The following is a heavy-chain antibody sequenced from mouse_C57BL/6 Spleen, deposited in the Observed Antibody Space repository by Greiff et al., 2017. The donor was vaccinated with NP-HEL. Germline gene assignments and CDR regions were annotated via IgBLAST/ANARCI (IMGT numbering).Heavy chain of an antibody. V-gene: IGHV1-81*01. J-gene: IGHJ4*01. Sequence: QVHVKQSGAELARPGASVKLSCKASGYTFTSYGISWVKQRTGQGLEWIGEIYPRSGNTYYNEKFKGRATLTADKSSSTAYMELRSLTSEDSAVYFCARGGITTVVAGPYYAMDYWGQGTSVTVSS. D-gene: IGHD1-1*01. CDR3: ARGGITTVVAGPYYAMDY. CDR1: GYTFTSYG. CDR2: IYPRSGNT.